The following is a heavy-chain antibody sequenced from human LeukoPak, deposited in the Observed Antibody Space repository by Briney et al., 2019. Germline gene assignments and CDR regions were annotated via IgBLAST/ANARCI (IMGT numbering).Heavy chain of an antibody. Sequence: GGSLRLSCAASGFTFSSYEMNWVRQAPGKGLEWVSYISSSSSYIYYADSVKGRFTISRDNAKNSLYLQMNSLRAEDTAVYYCARAAYGSGALYNWFDPWGQGTLVTVSA. CDR2: ISSSSSYI. V-gene: IGHV3-21*05. CDR3: ARAAYGSGALYNWFDP. J-gene: IGHJ5*02. D-gene: IGHD3-10*01. CDR1: GFTFSSYE.